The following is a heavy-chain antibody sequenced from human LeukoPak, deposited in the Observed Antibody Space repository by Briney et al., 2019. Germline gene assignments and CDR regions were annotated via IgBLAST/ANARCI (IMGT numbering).Heavy chain of an antibody. CDR1: GYTFTGYY. CDR3: AREGAEEQQLVYRLLNYYYYYMDV. V-gene: IGHV1-2*02. CDR2: INPNSGGT. D-gene: IGHD6-13*01. Sequence: ASVKVSCKASGYTFTGYYMHWVRQAPGQGLEWMGWINPNSGGTNYAQKFQGRVTMTRDTSISTAYMELSRLRSDDTAVYYCAREGAEEQQLVYRLLNYYYYYMDVWGKGTTVTVSS. J-gene: IGHJ6*03.